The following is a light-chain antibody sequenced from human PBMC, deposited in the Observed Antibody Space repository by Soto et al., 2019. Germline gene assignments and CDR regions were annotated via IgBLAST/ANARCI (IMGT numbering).Light chain of an antibody. V-gene: IGKV3-20*01. J-gene: IGKJ2*01. CDR2: GAS. CDR3: QQYGSSPVH. Sequence: EIVLTQSPGALSLSPGERATLSCRASQSVRSSYLAWYQQKPGQAPRLLIYGASSRATGIPDRFSGSGSGKDFTLTISRLETEDFAVYYCQQYGSSPVHFGRGTKLEIK. CDR1: QSVRSSY.